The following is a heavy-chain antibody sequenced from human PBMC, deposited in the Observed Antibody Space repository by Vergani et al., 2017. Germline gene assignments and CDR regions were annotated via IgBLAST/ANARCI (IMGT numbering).Heavy chain of an antibody. CDR1: GFTFTSSA. CDR3: AATKGITGTSYSALDFYYYYGMDV. V-gene: IGHV1-58*02. J-gene: IGHJ6*02. CDR2: IVVGSGNT. D-gene: IGHD1-7*01. Sequence: QMQLVQSGPEVKTPGTSVKVSCKASGFTFTSSAMQWVRQARGQRLEWIGWIVVGSGNTNYAQKFQERVTITRDMATSTAYMELSSLRSEDTAVYYCAATKGITGTSYSALDFYYYYGMDVWGQGTTVTVSS.